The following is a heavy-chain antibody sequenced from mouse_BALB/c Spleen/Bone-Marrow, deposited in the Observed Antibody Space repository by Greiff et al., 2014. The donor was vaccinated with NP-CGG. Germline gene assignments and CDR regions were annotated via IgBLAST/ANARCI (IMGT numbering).Heavy chain of an antibody. CDR2: INPSNGRT. V-gene: IGHV1S81*02. CDR1: GYTFTSYW. CDR3: ARYDGPAWFAY. J-gene: IGHJ3*01. Sequence: QVQLKQSGAELVKPGASVKLSCKASGYTFTSYWIHWVKLRPGHGLEWIGEINPSNGRTNYNEKFKNKATLTVDKSSSTAYIQLSSLTSEDSAVYYCARYDGPAWFAYRGQGTLVTVS. D-gene: IGHD2-3*01.